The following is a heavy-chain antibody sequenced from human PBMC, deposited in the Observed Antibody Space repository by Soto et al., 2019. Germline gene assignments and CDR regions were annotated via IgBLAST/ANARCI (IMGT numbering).Heavy chain of an antibody. CDR3: AREGYCSSGSCALYSHDYFGMDV. V-gene: IGHV1-18*01. Sequence: ASVKVSCKASDYSFTRYGISWVRQAPGQGLEWMGWISAYNDNTKYAQKFQGRVSMTTDTSTSTAYMELRSLTSDDTAVYYCAREGYCSSGSCALYSHDYFGMDVWGQGTTVTVSS. CDR1: DYSFTRYG. CDR2: ISAYNDNT. J-gene: IGHJ6*02. D-gene: IGHD2-15*01.